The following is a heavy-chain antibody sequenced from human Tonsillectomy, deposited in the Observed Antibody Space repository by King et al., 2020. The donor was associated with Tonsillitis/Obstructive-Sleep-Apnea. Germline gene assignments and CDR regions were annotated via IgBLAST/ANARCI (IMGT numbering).Heavy chain of an antibody. J-gene: IGHJ3*02. D-gene: IGHD3-22*01. CDR2: IYYSGST. V-gene: IGHV4-59*01. Sequence: QLQESGPGLVKPSETLSLTCTVSGGSISSYYWSWLRQPPGKGLEWIGYIYYSGSTNYNPSLKSRVTISVDTSKNQFSLKLSSVTAADTAVYYCARAHYYDIVNDAFDIWGQGTMVTVSS. CDR1: GGSISSYY. CDR3: ARAHYYDIVNDAFDI.